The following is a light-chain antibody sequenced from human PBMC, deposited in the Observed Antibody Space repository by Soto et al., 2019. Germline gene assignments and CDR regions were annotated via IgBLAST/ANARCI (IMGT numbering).Light chain of an antibody. V-gene: IGLV2-14*01. CDR2: DVS. CDR1: SSDVGGYNY. Sequence: QSVLTQPASVSGSPGQSITISCTGTSSDVGGYNYVSWYQQHPGKAPKLMIYDVSNRPSGVSNRFSGSKSGNTASLTISGLQADDESDYYCSSYTGTSTVLFGGGTKLTVL. J-gene: IGLJ2*01. CDR3: SSYTGTSTVL.